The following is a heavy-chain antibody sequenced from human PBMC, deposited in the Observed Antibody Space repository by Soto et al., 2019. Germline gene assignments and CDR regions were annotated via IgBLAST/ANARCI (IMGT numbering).Heavy chain of an antibody. CDR1: GGSFSGYY. CDR2: INHSGST. J-gene: IGHJ5*02. D-gene: IGHD6-6*01. V-gene: IGHV4-34*01. Sequence: PSETLSLTCAVYGGSFSGYYWSWIRQPPGKGLEWIGEINHSGSTNYNPSLKSRVTISVDTSKNQFSLKLSSVTAADTAVYYCARALLYSSSGNWFDPWGQGTLVTVSS. CDR3: ARALLYSSSGNWFDP.